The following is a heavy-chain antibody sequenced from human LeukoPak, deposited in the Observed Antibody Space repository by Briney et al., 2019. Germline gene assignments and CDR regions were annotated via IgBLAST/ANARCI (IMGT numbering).Heavy chain of an antibody. CDR3: ARTSRDSLITGTTIGWFDP. CDR1: GYIFTNYW. Sequence: LGESLKISCKGSGYIFTNYWIGWVRQMPGKGLEWMGIIYPGDSDTRYSPSFKGQVTISADKSINTAYLQWSSLKASDTAMYYCARTSRDSLITGTTIGWFDPWGQGTLVTVSS. CDR2: IYPGDSDT. D-gene: IGHD1-7*01. J-gene: IGHJ5*02. V-gene: IGHV5-51*01.